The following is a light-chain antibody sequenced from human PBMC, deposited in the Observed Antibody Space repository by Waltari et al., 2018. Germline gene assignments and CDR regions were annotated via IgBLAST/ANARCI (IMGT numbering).Light chain of an antibody. Sequence: DIVMTQSPPSLPVTPGEPASISCRSSQSPLHNNGDNYLDWSLQKTGQSPQRLIDLASNLASEVPDRFSGSGSGADLTLKISRVEADDVGVYYCMQGLQIPRTFGQGTKVEIK. CDR1: QSPLHNNGDNY. CDR3: MQGLQIPRT. V-gene: IGKV2-28*01. CDR2: LAS. J-gene: IGKJ1*01.